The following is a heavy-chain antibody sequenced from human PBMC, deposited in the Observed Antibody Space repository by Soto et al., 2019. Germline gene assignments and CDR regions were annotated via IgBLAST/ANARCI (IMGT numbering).Heavy chain of an antibody. CDR1: GFTFSNYA. CDR2: ISDGGDST. CDR3: AKDFGARVVGGTLHY. J-gene: IGHJ4*02. V-gene: IGHV3-23*01. D-gene: IGHD1-26*01. Sequence: EVQLLESGGGLVQPGESLRLSCAVSGFTFSNYAMSWVRQAPGQGLEWVSGISDGGDSTTYADPVKGRFTVSRDNSRSTLLLQMNGLRVEDTAIYYCAKDFGARVVGGTLHYWGQGTLVTVSS.